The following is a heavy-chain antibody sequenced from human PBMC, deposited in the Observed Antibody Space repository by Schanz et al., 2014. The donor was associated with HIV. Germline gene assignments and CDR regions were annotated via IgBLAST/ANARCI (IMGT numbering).Heavy chain of an antibody. J-gene: IGHJ5*02. CDR3: AREKTTLNWFDP. Sequence: QVQLVQSGAEVKKPGASVKLSCKASGYTFTSYYVHWVRQAPGQGLEWMGSINPISDYTSYAQKFQGGVTMTTDTSTSTVYMELRSLRSDDTAVYYCAREKTTLNWFDPWGQGTPVAVSS. D-gene: IGHD4-4*01. V-gene: IGHV1-46*01. CDR2: INPISDYT. CDR1: GYTFTSYY.